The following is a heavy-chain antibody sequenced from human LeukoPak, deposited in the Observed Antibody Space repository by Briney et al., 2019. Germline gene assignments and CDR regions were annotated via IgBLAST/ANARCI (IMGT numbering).Heavy chain of an antibody. D-gene: IGHD4-17*01. Sequence: PSETLSLTCAVSGGSISSSNWWSWVRQPPGQGLEWIGEINHSGSTNYNPSLKSRVTISVDTSKNQFSLKLSSVTAADTAVYYCARGLLYGDDDYWGQGTLVTVSS. J-gene: IGHJ4*02. CDR2: INHSGST. CDR1: GGSISSSNW. CDR3: ARGLLYGDDDY. V-gene: IGHV4-4*02.